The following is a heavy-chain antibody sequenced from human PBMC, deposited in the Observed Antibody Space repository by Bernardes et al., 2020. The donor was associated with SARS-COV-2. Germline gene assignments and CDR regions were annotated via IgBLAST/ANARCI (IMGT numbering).Heavy chain of an antibody. CDR3: ARDLFWWSAADY. Sequence: GGSLRLSCAASGFTLSSHAMSWVRQAPGKGLEWVTCVGSDGNTHYTDSVRGRFSISRDNPKNILYLQMNSLRGADTAVYFCARDLFWWSAADYWGQGTLVTVA. CDR1: GFTLSSHA. V-gene: IGHV3-23*01. CDR2: VGSDGNT. J-gene: IGHJ4*02. D-gene: IGHD2-21*01.